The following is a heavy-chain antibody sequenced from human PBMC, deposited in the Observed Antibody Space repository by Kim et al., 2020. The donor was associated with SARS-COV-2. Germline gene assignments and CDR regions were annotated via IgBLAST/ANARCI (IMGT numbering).Heavy chain of an antibody. V-gene: IGHV4-61*07. D-gene: IGHD1-26*01. J-gene: IGHJ3*02. CDR3: ARQHRIVGPKGGAFDI. Sequence: PSLKSRVSMSVDAAKNQLSLKLTSVTAVDTAVYYCARQHRIVGPKGGAFDIWGQGTMVTVSS.